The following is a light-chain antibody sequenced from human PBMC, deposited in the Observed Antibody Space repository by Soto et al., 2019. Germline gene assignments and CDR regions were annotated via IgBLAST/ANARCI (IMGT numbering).Light chain of an antibody. Sequence: AIQMTQSPSSLSASVGDSVTITCRASQGIRNDLAWYQQKPGKAPKLLIYGASNLHSGVPSRFSGSGSDRDFTLIITSLQPEDCGTYYCLQDYNYPRTFGLGTKVEIK. V-gene: IGKV1-6*01. CDR2: GAS. CDR3: LQDYNYPRT. CDR1: QGIRND. J-gene: IGKJ1*01.